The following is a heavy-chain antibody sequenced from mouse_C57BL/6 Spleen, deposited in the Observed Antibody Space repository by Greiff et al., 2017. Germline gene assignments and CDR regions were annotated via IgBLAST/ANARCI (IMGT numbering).Heavy chain of an antibody. CDR1: GYAFSSSW. Sequence: VHLVESGPELVKPGASVKLSCKASGYAFSSSWMNWVKQRPGKGLEWIGRIYPGDGDTNYNGKFKGKATLTADKSSSTAYMQLSSLTSEDSAVYFCARSKLSYAMDYWGQGTSVTVSS. CDR3: ARSKLSYAMDY. J-gene: IGHJ4*01. V-gene: IGHV1-82*01. CDR2: IYPGDGDT.